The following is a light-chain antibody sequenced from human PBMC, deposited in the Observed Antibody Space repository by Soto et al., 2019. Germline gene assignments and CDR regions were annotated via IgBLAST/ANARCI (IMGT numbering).Light chain of an antibody. J-gene: IGKJ5*01. CDR2: DTS. Sequence: EIVLTQSPGTLSVSPGERATLSCRASQSVSSNLAWYQQKPGQAPRVLIYDTSTRAAGIPARFSGSGSGTDFTLTISSLQSEDFAVYYCQQYNTWRSITFGQGTRLEIK. CDR3: QQYNTWRSIT. V-gene: IGKV3-15*01. CDR1: QSVSSN.